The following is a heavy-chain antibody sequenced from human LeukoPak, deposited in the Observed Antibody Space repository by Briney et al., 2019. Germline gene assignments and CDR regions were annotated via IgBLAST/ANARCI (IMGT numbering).Heavy chain of an antibody. J-gene: IGHJ4*02. CDR2: IIPIFGTA. Sequence: ASVKVSCKASGGTFSSYAISWVRQAPGQGLEWMGGIIPIFGTANYAQKFQGRVTITADKSTSTAYMELSSLRSEDTAVYYCVGSGSPNDYWGQGTLVTVSS. CDR3: VGSGSPNDY. V-gene: IGHV1-69*06. D-gene: IGHD1-26*01. CDR1: GGTFSSYA.